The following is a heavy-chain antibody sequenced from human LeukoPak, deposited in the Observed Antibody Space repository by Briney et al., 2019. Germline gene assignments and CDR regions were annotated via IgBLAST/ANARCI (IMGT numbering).Heavy chain of an antibody. CDR1: GFTFSGSA. D-gene: IGHD6-13*01. Sequence: PGGSLRLSCAASGFTFSGSAMHWVRQASGKGLERVGRIRSKANSYATAYAASVKGRFTISRDDSKNTAYLQMNSLKTEDTAVYYCTRYIAAVGKVNWGQGTLVTVSS. CDR2: IRSKANSYAT. J-gene: IGHJ4*02. V-gene: IGHV3-73*01. CDR3: TRYIAAVGKVN.